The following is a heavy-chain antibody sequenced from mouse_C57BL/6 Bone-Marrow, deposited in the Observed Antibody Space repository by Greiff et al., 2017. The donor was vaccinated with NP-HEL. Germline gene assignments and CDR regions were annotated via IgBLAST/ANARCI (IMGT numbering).Heavy chain of an antibody. D-gene: IGHD1-1*01. CDR2: IDPHSGGT. V-gene: IGHV1-72*01. CDR1: GYTFTSYW. J-gene: IGHJ1*03. CDR3: ARSELYYYGSGWYFDV. Sequence: QVQLQQPGAELVKPGASVKLSCKASGYTFTSYWMHWVKQRPGRGLEWIGRIDPHSGGTKYNEKFKSKATLTVDKPSSTAYLLLSSLTSEDSAVYCCARSELYYYGSGWYFDVWGTGTTVTVSS.